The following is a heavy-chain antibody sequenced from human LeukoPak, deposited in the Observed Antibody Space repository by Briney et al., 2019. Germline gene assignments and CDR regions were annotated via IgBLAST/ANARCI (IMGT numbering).Heavy chain of an antibody. V-gene: IGHV3-33*01. D-gene: IGHD3-10*01. CDR1: GFTFSSYG. CDR3: ARDLIRVLWFGELSPAWFDP. J-gene: IGHJ5*02. Sequence: QTGGSLRLSCAASGFTFSSYGMPWVRQAPGKGLEWVAVIWYDGSNKYYADSVKGRFTISRDNSKNTLYLQMNSLRAEDTAVYYCARDLIRVLWFGELSPAWFDPWGQGTLVTVSS. CDR2: IWYDGSNK.